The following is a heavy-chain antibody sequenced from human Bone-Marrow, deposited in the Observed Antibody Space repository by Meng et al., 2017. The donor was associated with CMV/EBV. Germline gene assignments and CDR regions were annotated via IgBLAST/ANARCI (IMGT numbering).Heavy chain of an antibody. J-gene: IGHJ6*02. Sequence: GGSLKISCVASGFTFRDHYMTWIRQAPRKGLEWVSYISTSGSPIYYADSVKGRFTMSRDNAKSSLYLQMNSLRAEDTAVYYCARGWDDSSDDYYYGMDVWGQGTTVTVSS. D-gene: IGHD3-22*01. CDR3: ARGWDDSSDDYYYGMDV. CDR2: ISTSGSPI. V-gene: IGHV3-11*04. CDR1: GFTFRDHY.